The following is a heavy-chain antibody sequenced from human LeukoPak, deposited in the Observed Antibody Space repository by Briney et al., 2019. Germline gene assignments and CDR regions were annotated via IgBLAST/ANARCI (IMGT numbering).Heavy chain of an antibody. D-gene: IGHD6-19*01. CDR2: ISSSSSYI. V-gene: IGHV3-21*01. CDR1: GFTVSSYS. Sequence: GGSLRLSCAASGFTVSSYSMNWVRQAPGKGLEWDSSISSSSSYIYYADSVKGRFTISRDNAKNSLYLQMNSLRAEDTAVYYCARDGFRTSSGWFVDYWGQGTLVTVSS. J-gene: IGHJ4*02. CDR3: ARDGFRTSSGWFVDY.